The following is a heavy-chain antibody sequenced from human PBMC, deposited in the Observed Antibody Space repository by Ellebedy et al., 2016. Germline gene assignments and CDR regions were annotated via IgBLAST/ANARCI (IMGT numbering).Heavy chain of an antibody. CDR3: AKRGEAVAGGDY. Sequence: GGSLRLSXAASGFTFSSYAMSWVRQAPGKGLEWVSAISGSGGSTYYADSVKGRFTISRDNSKNTLYLQMNSLGAEDTAVYYCAKRGEAVAGGDYWGQGTLVTVSS. CDR1: GFTFSSYA. D-gene: IGHD6-19*01. CDR2: ISGSGGST. J-gene: IGHJ4*02. V-gene: IGHV3-23*01.